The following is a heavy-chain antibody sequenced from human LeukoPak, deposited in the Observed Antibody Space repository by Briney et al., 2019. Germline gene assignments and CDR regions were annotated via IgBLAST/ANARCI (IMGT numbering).Heavy chain of an antibody. D-gene: IGHD6-13*01. J-gene: IGHJ4*02. CDR1: GCSFNFYD. CDR2: IYSTGST. Sequence: SETLTLTCTVSGCSFNFYDWNWIRQPAGKGLEWIGRIYSTGSTNYCASLKSRVTMSVRNSTNQFLLHLGSVTAADAAVLYYARGIAAPYSFDAWGQGILVTAPS. V-gene: IGHV4-4*07. CDR3: ARGIAAPYSFDA.